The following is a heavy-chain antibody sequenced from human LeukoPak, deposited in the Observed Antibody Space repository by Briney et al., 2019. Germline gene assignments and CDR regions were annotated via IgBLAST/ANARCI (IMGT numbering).Heavy chain of an antibody. CDR1: GGTFSSYA. Sequence: SVKVSCKASGGTFSSYAISWVRQAPGQGLEWMGGIIPIFGTANYAQKFQGRVTITADESTSTAYMELSSLRSEDTAVYYCATQTRAKADYYYCYYMDVWGKGTTVTVSS. CDR2: IIPIFGTA. J-gene: IGHJ6*03. D-gene: IGHD6-13*01. CDR3: ATQTRAKADYYYCYYMDV. V-gene: IGHV1-69*01.